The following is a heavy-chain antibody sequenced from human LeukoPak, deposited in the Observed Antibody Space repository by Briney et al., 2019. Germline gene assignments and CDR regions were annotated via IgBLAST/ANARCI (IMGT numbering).Heavy chain of an antibody. V-gene: IGHV1-8*01. J-gene: IGHJ6*02. Sequence: GASVKVSCKASGYTFTSYDINWVRQATGQGLEWMGWMNPNSGNTGYAQKFQGRVTMTRNTSISTAYTELSSLRSEDTAVYYCARGRRVSYDSYYYYYYGMDVWGQGTTVTVSS. CDR2: MNPNSGNT. CDR3: ARGRRVSYDSYYYYYYGMDV. CDR1: GYTFTSYD. D-gene: IGHD3-3*01.